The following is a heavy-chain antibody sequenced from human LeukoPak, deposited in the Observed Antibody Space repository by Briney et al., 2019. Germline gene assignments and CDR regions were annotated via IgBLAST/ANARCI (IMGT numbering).Heavy chain of an antibody. CDR2: ISNNGGYT. Sequence: GGSLGLSCAASGFTFSSSAMSWVRQAPGKGLEWVSAISNNGGYTYYADSVQGGFTISRDNSKSTLCLQMNSLRAEDTAVYYCAKQLGYCSDGSCYFPYWGQGTLVTVSS. CDR3: AKQLGYCSDGSCYFPY. J-gene: IGHJ4*02. D-gene: IGHD2-15*01. CDR1: GFTFSSSA. V-gene: IGHV3-23*01.